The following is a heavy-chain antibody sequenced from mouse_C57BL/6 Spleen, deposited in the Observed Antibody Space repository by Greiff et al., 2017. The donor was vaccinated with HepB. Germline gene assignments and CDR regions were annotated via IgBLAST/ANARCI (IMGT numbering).Heavy chain of an antibody. CDR3: ARTITTVVARGYFDV. V-gene: IGHV1-18*01. J-gene: IGHJ1*03. D-gene: IGHD1-1*01. Sequence: EVQLQQSGPELVKPGASVKIPCKASGYTFTDYNMDWVKQSHGKSLEWIGDINPNNGGTIYNQKFKGKATLTVDKSSSTAYMELRSLTSEDTAVYYCARTITTVVARGYFDVWGTGTTVTVSS. CDR1: GYTFTDYN. CDR2: INPNNGGT.